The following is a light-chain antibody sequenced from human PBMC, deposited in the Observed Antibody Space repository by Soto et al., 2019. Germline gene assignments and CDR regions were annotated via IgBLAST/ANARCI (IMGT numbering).Light chain of an antibody. J-gene: IGKJ1*01. Sequence: EIVMTQSPDTLSVSPGERATLSCRASQSVSSSLAWYQQKPGQAPRLLIYGASTRATGIPARFSGSGSGTEFTLTICSLQSEDFAVYYCQQYNNWCTFGQGTKVEIK. CDR1: QSVSSS. V-gene: IGKV3-15*01. CDR3: QQYNNWCT. CDR2: GAS.